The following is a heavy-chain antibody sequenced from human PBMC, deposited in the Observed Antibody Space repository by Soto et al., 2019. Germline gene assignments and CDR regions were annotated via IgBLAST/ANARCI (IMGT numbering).Heavy chain of an antibody. V-gene: IGHV4-39*07. CDR1: GGSITSSSYY. CDR3: ASTYYDFWSGPESGSDYYGMDV. Sequence: SETLSLTCTVSGGSITSSSYYWGWIRQPPGKGLEWIGSIYYSGRTYYSPSLKSRVTISVDTSKNQFSLKLSSVTAADTAVYYCASTYYDFWSGPESGSDYYGMDVWGQGTTVTVSS. CDR2: IYYSGRT. J-gene: IGHJ6*02. D-gene: IGHD3-3*01.